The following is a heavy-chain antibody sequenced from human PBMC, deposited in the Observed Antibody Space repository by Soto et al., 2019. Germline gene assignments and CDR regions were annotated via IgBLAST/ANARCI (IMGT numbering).Heavy chain of an antibody. V-gene: IGHV4-59*02. CDR1: GCSVSSYF. Sequence: SETLSLTCTVSGCSVSSYFWTWIRQPPGKGLEWIGYIYYSGSTYYNLSLKSRVTISVDTSKNQFSLNLNSVTAADTAMYYCARAPNYVVVVPAARGRGYYFDYWGQGALVTVSS. J-gene: IGHJ4*02. D-gene: IGHD2-2*01. CDR3: ARAPNYVVVVPAARGRGYYFDY. CDR2: IYYSGST.